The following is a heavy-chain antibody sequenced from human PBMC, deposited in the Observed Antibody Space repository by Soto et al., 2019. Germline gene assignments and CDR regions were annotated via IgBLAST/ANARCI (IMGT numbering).Heavy chain of an antibody. Sequence: GGSLRLSCAASGFTFSSYGMHWGRQAPGKGLEWVAVIWYDGSNKYYADSVKSRFTISRDNSKNTLYLQMNSLRAEDTAVYYCARARARSRDFWSGYPYHYGMAVWGQGTTVTVSS. CDR2: IWYDGSNK. CDR1: GFTFSSYG. V-gene: IGHV3-33*01. D-gene: IGHD3-3*01. CDR3: ARARARSRDFWSGYPYHYGMAV. J-gene: IGHJ6*02.